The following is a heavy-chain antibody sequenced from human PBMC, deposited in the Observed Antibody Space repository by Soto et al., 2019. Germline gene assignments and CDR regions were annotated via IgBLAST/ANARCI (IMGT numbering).Heavy chain of an antibody. J-gene: IGHJ4*02. D-gene: IGHD2-15*01. CDR2: ISGSGGST. Sequence: GGSLRLSCAASALISDYWMSWVRQAPGKGLEWVSAISGSGGSTYYADSVKGRFTISRDNSKNTLYLQMNSLRAEDTAVYYCAKQVIWVDYFDYWGQGTLVTVSS. CDR1: ALISDYW. CDR3: AKQVIWVDYFDY. V-gene: IGHV3-23*01.